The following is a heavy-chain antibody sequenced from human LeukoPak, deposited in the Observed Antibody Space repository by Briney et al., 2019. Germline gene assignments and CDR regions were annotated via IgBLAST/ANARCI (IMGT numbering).Heavy chain of an antibody. J-gene: IGHJ4*02. CDR3: ARFSPRAMGNYLDF. Sequence: SETLSLTCAVYGGSFSGYYWSWIRQPPGKGLEWIGYIYPRGSTYYNPSLKSRVILSLDKSANQFSLNLSSVTAADTAVYYCARFSPRAMGNYLDFWGQGTLVTVSS. CDR2: IYPRGST. V-gene: IGHV4-34*10. D-gene: IGHD7-27*01. CDR1: GGSFSGYY.